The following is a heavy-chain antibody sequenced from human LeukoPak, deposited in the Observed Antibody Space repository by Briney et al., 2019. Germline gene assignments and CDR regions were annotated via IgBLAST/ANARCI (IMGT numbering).Heavy chain of an antibody. J-gene: IGHJ4*02. CDR3: ARFSPRAMGNYLDF. Sequence: SETLSLTCAVYGGSFSGYYWSWIRQPPGKGLEWIGYIYPRGSTYYNPSLKSRVILSLDKSANQFSLNLSSVTAADTAVYYCARFSPRAMGNYLDFWGQGTLVTVSS. CDR2: IYPRGST. V-gene: IGHV4-34*10. D-gene: IGHD7-27*01. CDR1: GGSFSGYY.